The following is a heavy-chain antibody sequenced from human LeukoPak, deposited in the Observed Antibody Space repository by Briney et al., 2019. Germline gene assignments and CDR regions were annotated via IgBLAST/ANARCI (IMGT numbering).Heavy chain of an antibody. D-gene: IGHD3-10*01. CDR1: GFIVSSNY. Sequence: GGSLRLSCAASGFIVSSNYMSWVRQAPGKGLEWVSVIYSGGSTSYADSVKGRFTISRDNSKNTLYLQMNSLRVEDTAVYYCAKFQGFGDLPDSNLDYWGQGTLLTVSS. J-gene: IGHJ4*02. CDR2: IYSGGST. V-gene: IGHV3-66*01. CDR3: AKFQGFGDLPDSNLDY.